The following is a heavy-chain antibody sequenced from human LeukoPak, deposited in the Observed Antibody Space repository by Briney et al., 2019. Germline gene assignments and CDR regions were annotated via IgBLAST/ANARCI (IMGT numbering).Heavy chain of an antibody. CDR2: ISSSGSTI. CDR3: ATSTSRGPYYYYMDV. CDR1: GFTFSSYE. V-gene: IGHV3-48*03. Sequence: GGSLRLSCAASGFTFSSYEMNWVRQAPGKGLEWVSYISSSGSTIYYADSVKGRFTISRDNAKNSLYLQMNSLRPEDTAVYYCATSTSRGPYYYYMDVWGKGTTVTVSS. D-gene: IGHD2-2*01. J-gene: IGHJ6*03.